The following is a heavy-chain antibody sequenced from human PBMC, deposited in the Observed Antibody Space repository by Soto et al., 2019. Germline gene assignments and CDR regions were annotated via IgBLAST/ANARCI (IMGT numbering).Heavy chain of an antibody. J-gene: IGHJ6*03. CDR2: IKQDGSEK. Sequence: EVQLMESGGGLVQPGGSLRLSCAASGFTFSNYWMSWVRQAPGKGLEWVANIKQDGSEKYYVDSMKGRFTISRDNAKNSLYLQMNSLRAEDTAVYYCARVSVDTAMVPDYYYYYMDVWGQGTTVTVSS. CDR1: GFTFSNYW. V-gene: IGHV3-7*01. D-gene: IGHD5-18*01. CDR3: ARVSVDTAMVPDYYYYYMDV.